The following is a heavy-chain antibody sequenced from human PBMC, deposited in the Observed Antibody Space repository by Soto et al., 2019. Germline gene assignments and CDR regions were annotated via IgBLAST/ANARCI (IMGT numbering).Heavy chain of an antibody. CDR1: GFTFSSYA. Sequence: VQLVESGGGVVQPGRSLRLSCAASGFTFSSYAMHWVRQAPGKGLEWVAVISYDGSNKYYADSVKGRFTISRDNSKNTLYLQMNSLRAEDTAVYYCARVGLITMISPRGWFDPWGQGTLVTVSS. J-gene: IGHJ5*02. D-gene: IGHD3-22*01. V-gene: IGHV3-30-3*01. CDR2: ISYDGSNK. CDR3: ARVGLITMISPRGWFDP.